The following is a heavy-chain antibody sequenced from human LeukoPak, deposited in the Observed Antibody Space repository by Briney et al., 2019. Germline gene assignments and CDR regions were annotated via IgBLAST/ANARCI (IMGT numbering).Heavy chain of an antibody. J-gene: IGHJ4*02. CDR3: ARQVGDYYDSSGYSLD. D-gene: IGHD3-22*01. Sequence: GESLKISCKGSGYSFTNYWIDWVRQMPGKGLEWMGIIYPGDSDTRYSPSFQGQVTISADKSISTAYLQWSSLKASDTAMYYCARQVGDYYDSSGYSLDWGQGTLVTVSS. CDR1: GYSFTNYW. V-gene: IGHV5-51*01. CDR2: IYPGDSDT.